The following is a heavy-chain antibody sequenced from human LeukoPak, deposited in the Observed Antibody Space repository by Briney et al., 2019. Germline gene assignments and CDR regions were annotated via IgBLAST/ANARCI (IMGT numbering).Heavy chain of an antibody. V-gene: IGHV3-23*01. CDR1: GFTFSNYA. J-gene: IGHJ2*01. Sequence: GGSLRLSCAASGFTFSNYAMSWVRQAPGKGLEWVSGISGSGGSPYYADSVKGPLTISRDNSKNTLYLQMDSLRAEDTAVYYCAKVGIRISLIVVVFTTADDWYFDLWGRGTLVTVST. CDR3: AKVGIRISLIVVVFTTADDWYFDL. CDR2: ISGSGGSP. D-gene: IGHD3-22*01.